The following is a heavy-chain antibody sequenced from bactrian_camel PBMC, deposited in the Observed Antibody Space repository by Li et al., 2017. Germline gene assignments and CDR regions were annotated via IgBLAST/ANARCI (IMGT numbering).Heavy chain of an antibody. CDR1: GDTIGRYC. J-gene: IGHJ4*01. CDR2: IESDGST. CDR3: VDDCYGSRYYLARRTNV. Sequence: QVQLVESGGGSVQTGGSLRLSCVASGDTIGRYCMGWFRQIPDKEREGVAGIESDGSTSYADSVKGRFTISRENDKNTVYLQMNNLKPEDTAMYYCVDDCYGSRYYLARRTNVWGQGTQVTVS. D-gene: IGHD6*01. V-gene: IGHV3S9*01.